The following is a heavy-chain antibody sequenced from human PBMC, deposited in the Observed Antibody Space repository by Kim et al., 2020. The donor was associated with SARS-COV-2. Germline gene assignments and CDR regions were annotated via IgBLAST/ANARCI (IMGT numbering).Heavy chain of an antibody. CDR3: ARVAVYCSGGSCVNHDAFGL. D-gene: IGHD2-15*01. CDR1: GFTFSSYW. Sequence: GGSLRLSCAASGFTFSSYWMSWVRQAPGKGLEWVANIKQDGSEKYYVDSVKGRFTISRDNAKNSLYLQMNSLRAEDTAVYYCARVAVYCSGGSCVNHDAFGLRGQGTMVTVSS. CDR2: IKQDGSEK. J-gene: IGHJ3*01. V-gene: IGHV3-7*03.